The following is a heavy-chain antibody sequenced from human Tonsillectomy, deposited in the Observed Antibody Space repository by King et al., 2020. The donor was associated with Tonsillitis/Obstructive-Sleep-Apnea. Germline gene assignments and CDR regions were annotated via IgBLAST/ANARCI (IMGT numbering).Heavy chain of an antibody. CDR1: GGTFSSYA. Sequence: QLVQSGAEVKKPGSSVKVSCKASGGTFSSYAISWVRQAPGQGLEWMGRIIPILGIANYAQKFQGRVTITADKSTSTAYMELSSLRSEDTAVYYCARDSQRWLHSPFFDYWGQGTLVTVSS. J-gene: IGHJ4*02. CDR3: ARDSQRWLHSPFFDY. CDR2: IIPILGIA. D-gene: IGHD5-24*01. V-gene: IGHV1-69*04.